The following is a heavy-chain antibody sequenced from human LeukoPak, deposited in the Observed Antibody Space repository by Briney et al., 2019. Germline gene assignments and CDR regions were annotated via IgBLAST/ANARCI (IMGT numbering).Heavy chain of an antibody. CDR2: IAKVPYNSI. J-gene: IGHJ4*02. CDR3: TRDPRALDH. CDR1: GFTFSSCS. V-gene: IGHV3-48*04. Sequence: GGSLRLCCEASGFTFSSCSMNWVRQAQGKGREWVSYIAKVPYNSIHYADSVKGRFTISRDNAKNSLYLQMSSLRADDTAVYYCTRDPRALDHWGQGALVTVSS.